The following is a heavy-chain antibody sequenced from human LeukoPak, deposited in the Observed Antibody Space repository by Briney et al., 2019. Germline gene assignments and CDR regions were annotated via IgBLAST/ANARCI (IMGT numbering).Heavy chain of an antibody. J-gene: IGHJ4*02. D-gene: IGHD6-6*01. V-gene: IGHV4-39*01. CDR3: ARQGYGRSSFFDH. Sequence: SETLSLTCTVSGDSVSTNLYYWGWIRPPPGKGLEWSGNLFHSGTTYYNPSLKSRVSISVDTSKNQFSLKLNSVTAADTAVYYCARQGYGRSSFFDHWGQGTLVTVSS. CDR2: LFHSGTT. CDR1: GDSVSTNLYY.